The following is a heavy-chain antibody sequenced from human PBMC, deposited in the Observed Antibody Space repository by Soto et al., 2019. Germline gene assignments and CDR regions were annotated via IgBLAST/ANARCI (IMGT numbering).Heavy chain of an antibody. Sequence: ASVKVSCKASGYTFTGYAMHWLRQAPGQGLEWMGWISAYNGNTKYAQKLQGRVTMTTDTSTSTAYMELRGLRSDDTAVYYCARDSPPVDYWGQGTLVTVSS. CDR2: ISAYNGNT. CDR1: GYTFTGYA. J-gene: IGHJ4*02. CDR3: ARDSPPVDY. V-gene: IGHV1-18*01.